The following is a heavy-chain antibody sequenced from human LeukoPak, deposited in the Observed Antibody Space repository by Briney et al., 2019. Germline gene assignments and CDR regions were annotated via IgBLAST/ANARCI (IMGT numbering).Heavy chain of an antibody. CDR1: GYTFSSYE. J-gene: IGHJ4*02. D-gene: IGHD2-2*01. Sequence: GASVKVSCKASGYTFSSYEINWVRQAAGQGPEWMGWMNPNSGNTVYAQNFHGRVTMTRDASIGTAYMELSSLRSGDTAVYYCAARGASTSSLRPLDYWGQGTLVTVSS. V-gene: IGHV1-8*01. CDR2: MNPNSGNT. CDR3: AARGASTSSLRPLDY.